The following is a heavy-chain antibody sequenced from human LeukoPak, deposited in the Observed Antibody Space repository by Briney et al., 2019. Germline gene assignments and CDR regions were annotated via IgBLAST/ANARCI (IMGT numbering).Heavy chain of an antibody. CDR1: GGSFSGYY. Sequence: SETLSLTCAVYGGSFSGYYWSWIRQPPGKGLEWIGEINHSGSTNYNPSLKSRVTISVDPSKNQFSLKLSSVTAADTAVYYCARSDFWSGCLDYWGQGTLVTVSS. V-gene: IGHV4-34*01. D-gene: IGHD3-3*01. CDR2: INHSGST. CDR3: ARSDFWSGCLDY. J-gene: IGHJ4*02.